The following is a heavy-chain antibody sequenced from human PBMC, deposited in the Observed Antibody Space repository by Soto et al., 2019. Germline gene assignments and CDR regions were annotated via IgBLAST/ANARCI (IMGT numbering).Heavy chain of an antibody. Sequence: EVQLLESGGGLVQPGGSLRLSCAASGFTFSSYAMSWVRQAPGKGLEWVSAISGSGGSTYYADSVKGRFTISRDNSKNELYLQMNSLRAEDTAVYYCAKALATYDYDSSGCDIWGEGTMVTVSS. CDR3: AKALATYDYDSSGCDI. J-gene: IGHJ3*02. CDR2: ISGSGGST. CDR1: GFTFSSYA. V-gene: IGHV3-23*01. D-gene: IGHD3-22*01.